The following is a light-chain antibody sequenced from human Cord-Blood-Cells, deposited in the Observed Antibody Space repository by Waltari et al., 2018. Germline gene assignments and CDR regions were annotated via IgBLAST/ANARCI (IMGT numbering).Light chain of an antibody. CDR1: QSVLYSSNNKNY. V-gene: IGKV4-1*01. Sequence: DLVLTQSPDSLAVSLGERTTINCKSLQSVLYSSNNKNYLAWYQQKPGQPPKLLIYWASTRESGVPDRFSGSGSGTDFTLTISSLQAEDVAVYYCQQYYSTPFTFGPGTKVDIK. J-gene: IGKJ3*01. CDR2: WAS. CDR3: QQYYSTPFT.